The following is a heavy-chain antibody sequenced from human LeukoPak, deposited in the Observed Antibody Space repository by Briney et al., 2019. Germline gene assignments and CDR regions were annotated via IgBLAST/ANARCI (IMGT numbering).Heavy chain of an antibody. CDR3: ARDPGLYSYCGGDCYGYYFDY. D-gene: IGHD2-21*02. CDR2: IWYDGSNK. J-gene: IGHJ4*02. CDR1: GFTFSSYG. V-gene: IGHV3-33*01. Sequence: GGSLRLSCAASGFTFSSYGIHWVRQAPGKGLEWVALIWYDGSNKYYADSVKGRFTISKNTLYLQMNSLRAEDTAVYYCARDPGLYSYCGGDCYGYYFDYWGQGTLVTVSS.